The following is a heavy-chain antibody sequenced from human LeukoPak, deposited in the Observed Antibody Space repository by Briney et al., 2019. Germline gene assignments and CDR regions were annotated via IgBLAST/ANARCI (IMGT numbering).Heavy chain of an antibody. J-gene: IGHJ4*02. D-gene: IGHD3-3*01. CDR1: GGSISSSSYY. V-gene: IGHV4-39*01. CDR3: ARSPGITIFGVVIQPPDY. CDR2: IYYSGST. Sequence: PSETLSLTCTVSGGSISSSSYYWGWIRQPPGKGLEWIGSIYYSGSTYYNPSLKSRVTISVDTSKNQFSLKLSSVTAADTAVYYCARSPGITIFGVVIQPPDYWGQGTLVTVSS.